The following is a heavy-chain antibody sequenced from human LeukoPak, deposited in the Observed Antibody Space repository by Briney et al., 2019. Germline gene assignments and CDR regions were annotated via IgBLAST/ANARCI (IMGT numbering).Heavy chain of an antibody. CDR2: IRGSGDNT. D-gene: IGHD2/OR15-2a*01. CDR1: GFALSSHW. V-gene: IGHV3-23*01. J-gene: IGHJ6*02. Sequence: GGSLRLSCAASGFALSSHWMTWVRQVPGRGLEWVSAIRGSGDNTYYADSVRGRFTISRDNSKSTLYLQMNSLRAEDTAIYYCAKNMGPEYYYGMDVWGQGPTVTVSS. CDR3: AKNMGPEYYYGMDV.